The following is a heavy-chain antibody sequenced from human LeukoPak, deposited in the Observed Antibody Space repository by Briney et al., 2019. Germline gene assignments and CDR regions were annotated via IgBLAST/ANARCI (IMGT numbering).Heavy chain of an antibody. J-gene: IGHJ4*02. V-gene: IGHV4-34*01. CDR2: INHSGGT. CDR1: GGSFSGYY. Sequence: SETLSLTCAVYGGSFSGYYWSWIRQPPGKGLEWIGEINHSGGTNYNPSLKSRVTISVDTSKNQFSLKLSSVTAADTAVYYCASARSHSSGWNFWGQGTLVTVSS. CDR3: ASARSHSSGWNF. D-gene: IGHD6-19*01.